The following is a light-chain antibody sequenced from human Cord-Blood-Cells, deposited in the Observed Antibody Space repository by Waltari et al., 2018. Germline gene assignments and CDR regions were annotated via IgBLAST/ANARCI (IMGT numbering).Light chain of an antibody. CDR3: QQSYSTPPLFT. CDR2: AAS. CDR1: QSISSY. J-gene: IGKJ3*01. Sequence: DIQMPQSPSSLSASVGDRVTITCRASQSISSYLNWYQQKPGKAPKLLIYAASSLQSGVPSRFSGSGSGTDFTLTISSLQPEDFATYYCQQSYSTPPLFTFGPGTKVDIK. V-gene: IGKV1-39*01.